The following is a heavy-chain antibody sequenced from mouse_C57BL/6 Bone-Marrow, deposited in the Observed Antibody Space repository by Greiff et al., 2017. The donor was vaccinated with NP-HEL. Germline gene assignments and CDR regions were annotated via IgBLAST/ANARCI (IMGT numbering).Heavy chain of an antibody. J-gene: IGHJ3*01. D-gene: IGHD1-1*01. CDR2: FLPYNDDT. V-gene: IGHV1-47*01. CDR3: ARLGDSSPFAD. CDR1: GYTFTTYP. Sequence: QVQLQQSGAELVKPGASVKLSCKASGYTFTTYPIEWMKQNHGKSLEWIGNFLPYNDDTKYNDKFKGKATLTAEKSSSTVYLELSRLTSDDSAVYYCARLGDSSPFADWGKGTLVTVAA.